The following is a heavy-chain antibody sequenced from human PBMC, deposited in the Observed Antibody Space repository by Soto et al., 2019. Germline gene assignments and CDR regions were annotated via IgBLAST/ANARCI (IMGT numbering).Heavy chain of an antibody. Sequence: SETLSLTCTVSGGSISSGGYYWSWIRQHPGKGLEWIGYIYYSGSTYYNPSLKSRVTISVDTSKNQFSLKLSSVTAADTAVYYCARYSSSFFDPWGQGTLVTVSS. CDR2: IYYSGST. V-gene: IGHV4-31*03. J-gene: IGHJ5*02. CDR1: GGSISSGGYY. CDR3: ARYSSSFFDP. D-gene: IGHD6-6*01.